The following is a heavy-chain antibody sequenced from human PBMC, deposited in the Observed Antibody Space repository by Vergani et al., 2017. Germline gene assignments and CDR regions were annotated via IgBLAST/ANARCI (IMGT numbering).Heavy chain of an antibody. CDR1: GFTVSSNY. CDR3: AKDLVRGVIIKHYYYGMDV. J-gene: IGHJ6*02. D-gene: IGHD3-10*01. V-gene: IGHV3-66*02. CDR2: IYSGGST. Sequence: EVQLVESGGGLVQPGGSLRLSCAASGFTVSSNYMSWVRQAPGKGLEWVSVIYSGGSTYYADSVKGRFTISRDNSKNTLYLQMNSLRAEDTAVYYCAKDLVRGVIIKHYYYGMDVWGQGTTVTVSS.